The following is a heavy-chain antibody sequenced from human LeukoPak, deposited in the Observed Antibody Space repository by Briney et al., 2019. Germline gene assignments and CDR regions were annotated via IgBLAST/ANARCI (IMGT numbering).Heavy chain of an antibody. Sequence: PGGSLRLSCAASGFTFSSYAMSWVRQAPGKGLEWVSAISGSGGSTYYADSVKGRFTISRDNSKNTLYLQMNSLRAEDTAVYYCAKVAPLDYYDSCGYYYSFDYWGQGILVTVSS. CDR3: AKVAPLDYYDSCGYYYSFDY. D-gene: IGHD3-22*01. CDR2: ISGSGGST. V-gene: IGHV3-23*01. J-gene: IGHJ4*02. CDR1: GFTFSSYA.